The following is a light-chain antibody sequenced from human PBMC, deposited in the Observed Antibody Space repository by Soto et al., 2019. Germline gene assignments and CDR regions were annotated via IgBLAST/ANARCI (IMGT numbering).Light chain of an antibody. V-gene: IGKV3-15*01. CDR2: GAF. Sequence: EILMTQSTVTLSVSPGERATLSCRASQSVSSNLAWYQQKPGQAPSLLIYGAFTRATGIPARFSGTGSGTEFTLTISSLQSEDFVLYYCQQYNDWPLTFGQGTKVDIK. J-gene: IGKJ1*01. CDR1: QSVSSN. CDR3: QQYNDWPLT.